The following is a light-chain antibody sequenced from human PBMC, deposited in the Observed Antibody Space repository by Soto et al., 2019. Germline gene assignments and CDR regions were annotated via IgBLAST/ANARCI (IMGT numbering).Light chain of an antibody. Sequence: QSALTQPASVSGSPGQSITISCTGTSSDVGAYNYVSWYQQHPVKAPKLMMYDVSSRPSGISNRFSGSKSGNTSSLTISGVEAEDEDYYHCSSHGRSSTVICGGGTKRTVL. V-gene: IGLV2-14*01. CDR1: SSDVGAYNY. CDR3: SSHGRSSTVI. J-gene: IGLJ2*01. CDR2: DVS.